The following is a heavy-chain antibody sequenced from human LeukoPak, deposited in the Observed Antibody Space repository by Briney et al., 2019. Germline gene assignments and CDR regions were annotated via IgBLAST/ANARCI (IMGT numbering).Heavy chain of an antibody. J-gene: IGHJ3*02. D-gene: IGHD1-1*01. Sequence: GGSLRLSCAVSGFTFSSYSMNWVRQAPGKGLEWVSSISSSSSYIYYADSVKGRFTISRDNAKNSLYLQMNSLRAEDTAVYYCAREYGTSEAFDIWGQGTMVTVSS. V-gene: IGHV3-21*01. CDR1: GFTFSSYS. CDR3: AREYGTSEAFDI. CDR2: ISSSSSYI.